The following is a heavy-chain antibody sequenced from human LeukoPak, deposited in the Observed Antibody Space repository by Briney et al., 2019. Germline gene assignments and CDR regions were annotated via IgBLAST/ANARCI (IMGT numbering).Heavy chain of an antibody. J-gene: IGHJ4*02. CDR3: AKIGTRIVGATFYFDY. CDR2: ISYDGSNK. V-gene: IGHV3-30*18. Sequence: PGGSLRLSCAASGFTFSSYGMHWVRQAPGKGLEWVAVISYDGSNKYYADSVKGRFTISRDNSKNTLYLQMNSLRAEDTAVYYCAKIGTRIVGATFYFDYWAREPWSPSPQ. D-gene: IGHD1-26*01. CDR1: GFTFSSYG.